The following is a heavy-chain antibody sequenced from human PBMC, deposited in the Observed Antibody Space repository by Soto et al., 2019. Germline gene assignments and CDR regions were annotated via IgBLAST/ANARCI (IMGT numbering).Heavy chain of an antibody. CDR1: GFTFSSYA. CDR3: AKEKNLALYYFDY. Sequence: GGSLRLSCAASGFTFSSYAMSWVRQAPGKGLEWVSTISGSGGSTYYADSVKGRFTISRDNSKSTLYLQMNSLRAEDTAVYYCAKEKNLALYYFDYWGQGTLVTVSS. J-gene: IGHJ4*02. V-gene: IGHV3-23*01. CDR2: ISGSGGST.